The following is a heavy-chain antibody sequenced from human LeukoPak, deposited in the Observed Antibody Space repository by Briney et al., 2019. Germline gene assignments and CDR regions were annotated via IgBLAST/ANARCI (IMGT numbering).Heavy chain of an antibody. CDR3: ARVHGGHMVRGVLYP. Sequence: GGSLRLSCAASGFTFSSYSMNWVRQAPGKGPEWVSSISSSSSYIYYADSVKGRFTIFRDNAKNSLYLQMNSLRAEDTAVYYCARVHGGHMVRGVLYPWGQGTLVTVSS. V-gene: IGHV3-21*01. J-gene: IGHJ5*02. CDR1: GFTFSSYS. CDR2: ISSSSSYI. D-gene: IGHD3-10*01.